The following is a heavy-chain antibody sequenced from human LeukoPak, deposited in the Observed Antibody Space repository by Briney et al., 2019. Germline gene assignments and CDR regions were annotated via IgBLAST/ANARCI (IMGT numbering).Heavy chain of an antibody. D-gene: IGHD2-2*01. J-gene: IGHJ5*02. Sequence: SETLSLTCTVSGDSISSSSYYWGWIRQPPGKGLEWIGSIYYSGSTYYNPSLKSRVTISVDTSKNQFSLKLSSVTAADTAVYYCARQRPRYCSSTSCEHPTNWFDPWGQGTLVTVSS. CDR3: ARQRPRYCSSTSCEHPTNWFDP. CDR1: GDSISSSSYY. V-gene: IGHV4-39*01. CDR2: IYYSGST.